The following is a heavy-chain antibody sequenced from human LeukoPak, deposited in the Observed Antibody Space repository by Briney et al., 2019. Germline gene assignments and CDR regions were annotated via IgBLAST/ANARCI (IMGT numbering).Heavy chain of an antibody. CDR3: ARWVLTGTTGYFDY. J-gene: IGHJ4*02. V-gene: IGHV4-34*01. CDR1: GRSFSGYY. Sequence: SETLSLTCAVYGRSFSGYYWSWIRQPPGKGLEWIGEINHSGSTNYNPSLKSRVTISVDTSKNQFSLKLSSVTAADTAVYYCARWVLTGTTGYFDYWGQGTLVTVSS. D-gene: IGHD3-9*01. CDR2: INHSGST.